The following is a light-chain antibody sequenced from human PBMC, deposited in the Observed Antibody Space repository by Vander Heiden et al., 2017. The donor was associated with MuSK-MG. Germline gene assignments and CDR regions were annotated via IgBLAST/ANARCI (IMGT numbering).Light chain of an antibody. CDR2: AAS. Sequence: DIQMTQSPSSLSASVGDRVTITCRASQSISSYLNWYQQKPGKAPKLLIYAASSLQSGVPSRFSGSGSGTDFTLTISSLQPEDFATYYCQQGYSNTFGQGTKVEIK. CDR3: QQGYSNT. V-gene: IGKV1-39*01. CDR1: QSISSY. J-gene: IGKJ1*01.